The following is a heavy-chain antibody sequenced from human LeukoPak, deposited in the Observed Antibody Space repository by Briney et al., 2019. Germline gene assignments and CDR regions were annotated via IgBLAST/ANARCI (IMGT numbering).Heavy chain of an antibody. CDR2: INSDGSST. Sequence: GGSLRLSCSASGFSFSSYDMNWVRQAPGKGLVWVSRINSDGSSTSYADSVKGRFTISRDNAKNTLYLQMNSLRAEDTAVYYCARGAYYGSGGFDPWGQGTLVTVSS. CDR1: GFSFSSYD. CDR3: ARGAYYGSGGFDP. J-gene: IGHJ5*02. V-gene: IGHV3-74*01. D-gene: IGHD3-10*01.